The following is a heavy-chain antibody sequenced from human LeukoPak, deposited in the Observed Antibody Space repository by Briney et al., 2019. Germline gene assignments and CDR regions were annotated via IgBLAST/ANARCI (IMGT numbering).Heavy chain of an antibody. Sequence: GASVKVSCKASGYTFTNYGISWVRQAPGQGLEWMGWISAYNGNTNYAQKLQGRVTMTTDTSTSTAYMELRSLRSDDTAVYYCARDLSSYYDSSGYYPAPDYWGQGTLVTVSS. D-gene: IGHD3-22*01. CDR1: GYTFTNYG. CDR2: ISAYNGNT. CDR3: ARDLSSYYDSSGYYPAPDY. V-gene: IGHV1-18*01. J-gene: IGHJ4*02.